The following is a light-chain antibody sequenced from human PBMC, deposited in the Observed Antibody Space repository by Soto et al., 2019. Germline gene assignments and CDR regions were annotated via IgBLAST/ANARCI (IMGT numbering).Light chain of an antibody. CDR1: QSIGSN. CDR3: QQYNKWPLFT. CDR2: GAS. J-gene: IGKJ3*01. V-gene: IGKV3-15*01. Sequence: ETVLTQSPATFSVSPGERATLSCRASQSIGSNLAWYQQRPGQPPRLLIYGASTRATGVPARFSGSGSGTEFTLTITSLQSEAFALYYCQQYNKWPLFTFGPGTKVDIK.